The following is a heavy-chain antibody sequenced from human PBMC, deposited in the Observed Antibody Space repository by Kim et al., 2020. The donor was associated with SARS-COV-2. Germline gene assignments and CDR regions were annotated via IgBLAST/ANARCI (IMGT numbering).Heavy chain of an antibody. CDR2: ISSSSSYI. CDR1: GFTFSSYS. D-gene: IGHD3-10*01. V-gene: IGHV3-21*01. CDR3: ARVPAMVRAFDY. J-gene: IGHJ4*02. Sequence: GGSLRLSCAASGFTFSSYSMNWVRQAPGKGLEWVSSISSSSSYIYYADSVKGRFTISRDNAKNSLYLQMNSLRAEDTAVYYCARVPAMVRAFDYWGQGTLVTVSS.